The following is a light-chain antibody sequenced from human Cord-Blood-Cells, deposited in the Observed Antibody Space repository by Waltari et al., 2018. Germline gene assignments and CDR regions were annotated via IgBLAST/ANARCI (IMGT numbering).Light chain of an antibody. CDR3: QVWDSSSDHVV. CDR2: YDS. CDR1: NIGSKS. Sequence: SYVLTQPPSVSVAPGKTARITCGGNNIGSKSGHWYQQKPGQAPVLVIYYDSDRHSGIPERFSGANSGNTATLTISRVEAGDEADYYCQVWDSSSDHVVFGGGTKLTVL. V-gene: IGLV3-21*04. J-gene: IGLJ2*01.